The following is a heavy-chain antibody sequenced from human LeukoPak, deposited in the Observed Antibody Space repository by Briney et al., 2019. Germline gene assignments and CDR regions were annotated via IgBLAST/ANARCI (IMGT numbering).Heavy chain of an antibody. D-gene: IGHD1-1*01. CDR3: AKEKAIATINYGLDV. J-gene: IGHJ6*02. V-gene: IGHV3-30*18. CDR2: IAYDGSNK. Sequence: PGRSLRLSCAASGFIFDTYGMLWVRQAPGKGLEWVAVIAYDGSNKVYADSVKGRFTISRDNSKNTVYLQMNSLRGEDTAVYYCAKEKAIATINYGLDVWGQGTTVTVSS. CDR1: GFIFDTYG.